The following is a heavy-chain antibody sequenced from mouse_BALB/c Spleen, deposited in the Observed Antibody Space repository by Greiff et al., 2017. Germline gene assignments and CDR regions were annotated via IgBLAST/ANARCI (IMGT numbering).Heavy chain of an antibody. V-gene: IGHV5-17*02. Sequence: DVKLVESGGGLVQPGGSRKLSCAASGFTFSSFGMHWVRQAPEKGLEWVAYISSGSSTIYYADTVKGRFTISRDNPKNTLFLQMTSLRSEDTAMYYCAREGYYGSRGAMDYWGQGTSVTVSS. J-gene: IGHJ4*01. D-gene: IGHD1-1*01. CDR2: ISSGSSTI. CDR1: GFTFSSFG. CDR3: AREGYYGSRGAMDY.